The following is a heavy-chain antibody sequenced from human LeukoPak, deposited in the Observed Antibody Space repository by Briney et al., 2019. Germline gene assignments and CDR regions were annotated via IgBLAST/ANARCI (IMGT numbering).Heavy chain of an antibody. J-gene: IGHJ4*02. Sequence: SETLSLTCTVSGVSISSSNSYWGWIRQPPGQGLEWIGSIYYSGNTYYNASLKSQVSISIDTSKNQFSLRLTSVTAADTAVYYCARQTGSGLFILPGGQGTLVTVSS. CDR2: IYYSGNT. V-gene: IGHV4-39*01. D-gene: IGHD3/OR15-3a*01. CDR3: ARQTGSGLFILP. CDR1: GVSISSSNSY.